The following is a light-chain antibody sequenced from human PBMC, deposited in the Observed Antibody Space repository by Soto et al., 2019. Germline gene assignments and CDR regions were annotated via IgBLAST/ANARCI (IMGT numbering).Light chain of an antibody. Sequence: EIVLTQSPGTLSLSPGERATLSCRASQSISSRYLAWYQQKPGQAPRLLIYGESGRATGIPDRFSGSGSGTEFTLTISSLQSEDFAVYYCQQYNNWPTWTFGQGTKVDIK. V-gene: IGKV3-20*01. J-gene: IGKJ1*01. CDR3: QQYNNWPTWT. CDR1: QSISSRY. CDR2: GES.